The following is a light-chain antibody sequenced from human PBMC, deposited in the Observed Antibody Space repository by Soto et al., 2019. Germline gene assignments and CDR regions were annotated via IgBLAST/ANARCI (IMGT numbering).Light chain of an antibody. V-gene: IGLV2-14*01. CDR3: CSYASGSIYV. J-gene: IGLJ1*01. Sequence: QSVLTQPASVSGSPGQSITISCTGTSSDVGAFNYVSWYLQYPGKAPKLMIYEVGNQPSGVSNRFSGSKSGNTASLTISGLQAEDEADYYCCSYASGSIYVFGTGTKLTVL. CDR1: SSDVGAFNY. CDR2: EVG.